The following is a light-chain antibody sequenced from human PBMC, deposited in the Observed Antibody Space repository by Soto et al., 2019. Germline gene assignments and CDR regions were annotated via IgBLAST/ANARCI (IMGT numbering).Light chain of an antibody. Sequence: DVALTQSPLSLPVTLGQPASISCRSTHILLYSDGNIYLNWFHQRPGQSPRRLIYKVSNRDSGVPDRFSGSGSDTDFTLKISRVEAEDVGVYYCMQGTHWPPTFVQGTKVEIK. CDR1: HILLYSDGNIY. CDR3: MQGTHWPPT. V-gene: IGKV2-30*01. J-gene: IGKJ1*01. CDR2: KVS.